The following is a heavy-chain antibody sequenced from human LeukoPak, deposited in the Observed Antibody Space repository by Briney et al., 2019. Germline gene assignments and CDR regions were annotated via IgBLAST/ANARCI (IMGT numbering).Heavy chain of an antibody. Sequence: PGGSLRLSRAASGLNFSRHWTNWVRQAPGKALEWVASIKEDGSEKSYVDSVKGRFTISRVNAKNSPDLQMNSLRAEDPAVQCCVSCGGTTRIIRFGHWGQGTLVTVSS. D-gene: IGHD2-15*01. V-gene: IGHV3-7*01. CDR2: IKEDGSEK. J-gene: IGHJ4*02. CDR3: VSCGGTTRIIRFGH. CDR1: GLNFSRHW.